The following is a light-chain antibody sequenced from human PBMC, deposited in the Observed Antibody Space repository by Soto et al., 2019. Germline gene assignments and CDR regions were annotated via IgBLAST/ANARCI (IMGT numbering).Light chain of an antibody. CDR1: SSNIGAGYD. V-gene: IGLV1-40*01. CDR2: GNS. CDR3: QSYDSSLSGAV. Sequence: VLTEPPSVSGAPGQRVTISCTGSSSNIGAGYDVHWYQQLPGTAPKLLIYGNSNRPSGVPDRFSGSKSGTSASLAITGLQAEDEADYYCQSYDSSLSGAVFGGGTKLTVL. J-gene: IGLJ2*01.